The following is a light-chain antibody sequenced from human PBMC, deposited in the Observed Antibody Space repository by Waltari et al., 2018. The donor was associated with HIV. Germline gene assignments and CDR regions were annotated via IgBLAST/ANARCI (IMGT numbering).Light chain of an antibody. Sequence: DIQMTQSPSSLSASVGDRVTITCRASQSISKSLNLYQQKPGKAPKVLLHAASNLQSGVPSRFSGSGSGTDFTLTISSLQPDDFGTYYCQQTYNSPRTFGQGTKVEIK. CDR1: QSISKS. J-gene: IGKJ1*01. V-gene: IGKV1-39*01. CDR2: AAS. CDR3: QQTYNSPRT.